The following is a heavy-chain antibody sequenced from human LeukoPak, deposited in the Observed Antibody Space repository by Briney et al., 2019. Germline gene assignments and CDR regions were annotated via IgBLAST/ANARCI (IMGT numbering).Heavy chain of an antibody. J-gene: IGHJ6*03. D-gene: IGHD2-21*02. CDR1: GGSISSYY. CDR2: IYYSGTT. Sequence: KPSETLSLTCTVSGGSISSYYWSWIRQRPGKGLEWIGYIYYSGTTNSNHSLKSRVTISVATSKNQASLKLSSVTAADTAVYYCAREYCDGDCYSHYYYYYMDVWGKGTTVTVSS. CDR3: AREYCDGDCYSHYYYYYMDV. V-gene: IGHV4-59*01.